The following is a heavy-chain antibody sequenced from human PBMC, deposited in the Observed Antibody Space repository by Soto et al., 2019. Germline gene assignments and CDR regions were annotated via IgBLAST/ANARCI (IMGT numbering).Heavy chain of an antibody. Sequence: GSLRLSCAVSGXTFSRYSMNWVRQTPGKGLELVSSISGSGANRYYADSVKGRFTFSRDNSKNTMYLQMNRLRDEDTAIYYCAKEHWECWGQGTLVTVS. J-gene: IGHJ4*02. CDR2: ISGSGANR. CDR1: GXTFSRYS. D-gene: IGHD7-27*01. V-gene: IGHV3-23*01. CDR3: AKEHWEC.